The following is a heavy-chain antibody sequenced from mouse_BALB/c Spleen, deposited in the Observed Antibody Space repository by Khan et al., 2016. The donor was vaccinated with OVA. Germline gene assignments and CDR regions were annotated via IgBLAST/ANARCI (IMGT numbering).Heavy chain of an antibody. CDR3: APAGTGDYFDY. CDR2: IDPANDNS. Sequence: EVQLQESGAELVKPGASVKLSCTASGFNIKDTHMHWVKQRPEQGLEWIGRIDPANDNSKYDPRFQGKATITADTSSNTAYLHLSSLTSEDTAVYYCAPAGTGDYFDYWGPGTTLTVSS. CDR1: GFNIKDTH. D-gene: IGHD4-1*01. J-gene: IGHJ2*01. V-gene: IGHV14-3*02.